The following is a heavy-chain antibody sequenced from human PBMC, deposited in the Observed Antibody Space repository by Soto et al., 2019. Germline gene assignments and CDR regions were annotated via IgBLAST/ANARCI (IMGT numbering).Heavy chain of an antibody. D-gene: IGHD3-22*01. CDR2: ISHDGSNK. CDR3: AKDADFDTRNLHH. Sequence: ESVGGVVQPGRSLRLSCAASGFPFSRYEIHWVRQVPGRGLEWVALISHDGSNKYYVDSVKGRFIISRDNSKNMVYLQMNSLRTEDTALYYCAKDADFDTRNLHHWGQGTLVTVSS. V-gene: IGHV3-30*18. J-gene: IGHJ5*02. CDR1: GFPFSRYE.